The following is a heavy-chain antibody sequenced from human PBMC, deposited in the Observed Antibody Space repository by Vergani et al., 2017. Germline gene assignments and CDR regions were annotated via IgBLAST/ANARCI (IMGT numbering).Heavy chain of an antibody. V-gene: IGHV1-69*01. CDR3: ARSGYTGDYFDY. CDR2: IIPIFGTA. J-gene: IGHJ4*02. Sequence: QVQLVQSGAEVKKPGSSVKVSCKASVGPFSSYAISWVRQAPGQGLEWMGGIIPIFGTANYAQKFQGRVTITADESTSTAYMELSSLRSEDTAVYYCARSGYTGDYFDYWGQGTLVTVSS. CDR1: VGPFSSYA. D-gene: IGHD5-12*01.